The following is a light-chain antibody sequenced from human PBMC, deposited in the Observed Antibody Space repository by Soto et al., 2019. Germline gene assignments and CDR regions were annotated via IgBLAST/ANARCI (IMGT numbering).Light chain of an antibody. CDR1: SSDVGGYNY. V-gene: IGLV2-11*01. J-gene: IGLJ1*01. CDR2: GVS. CDR3: SSYAGTYSYV. Sequence: QSVLTQPRSVSGSPGQSVTISCTGTSSDVGGYNYVSWYQQHPGTAPKLIIFGVSKRPSEVPDRFSGSKSGNTASLSISGLQAEDEADYYCSSYAGTYSYVLGTGTKVTVL.